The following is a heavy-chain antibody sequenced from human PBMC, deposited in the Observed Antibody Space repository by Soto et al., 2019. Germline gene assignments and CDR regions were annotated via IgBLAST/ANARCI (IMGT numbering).Heavy chain of an antibody. CDR3: ARVVRVAAADDNWFDP. V-gene: IGHV4-39*07. Sequence: SETLSLTCTVSGGSISSSSYYWGWIRQPPGKGLEWIGSIYYSGSTYYNPSLKSRVTISVDTSKNQFSLKLSSVTAADTAVYYCARVVRVAAADDNWFDPWGQGTLVTVSS. CDR2: IYYSGST. J-gene: IGHJ5*02. CDR1: GGSISSSSYY. D-gene: IGHD6-13*01.